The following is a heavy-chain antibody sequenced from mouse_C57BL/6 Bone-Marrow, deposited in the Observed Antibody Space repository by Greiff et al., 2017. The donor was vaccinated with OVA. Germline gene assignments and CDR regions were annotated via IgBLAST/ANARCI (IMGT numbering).Heavy chain of an antibody. Sequence: EVNVVESGAELVRPGASVKLSCTASGFNIKDDYMHWVKQRPEQGLEWIGWIDPENGDTEYASKFQGKATITADTSSNTAYLQLSSLTSENTAVYYCTAFYYYSSSPVRYFDVWGTGTTVTVSS. CDR1: GFNIKDDY. CDR3: TAFYYYSSSPVRYFDV. D-gene: IGHD1-1*01. V-gene: IGHV14-4*01. J-gene: IGHJ1*03. CDR2: IDPENGDT.